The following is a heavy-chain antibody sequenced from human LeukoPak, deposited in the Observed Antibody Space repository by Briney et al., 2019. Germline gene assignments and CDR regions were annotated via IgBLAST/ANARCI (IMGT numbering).Heavy chain of an antibody. CDR2: ISGSGRNT. D-gene: IGHD3-10*01. CDR1: GFAFNTYT. CDR3: AKDEGVILSTSFDFGH. J-gene: IGHJ4*02. V-gene: IGHV3-23*01. Sequence: GGSLRLSCAASGFAFNTYTMNWARQAPGKGLEWVAFISGSGRNTYYADSVKGRFTISRDNFRNTLSLQMNSLRPDDTAIYYCAKDEGVILSTSFDFGHWGQGTLVAVSS.